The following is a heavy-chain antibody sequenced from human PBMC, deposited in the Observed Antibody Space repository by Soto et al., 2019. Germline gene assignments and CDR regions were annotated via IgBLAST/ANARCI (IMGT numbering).Heavy chain of an antibody. CDR3: ARVKSNGWYYFDN. CDR2: IRTAGDT. J-gene: IGHJ4*02. Sequence: GGSLRLSCAASGFTFSTYDMHWVRQVTGKGLEWVSAIRTAGDTYYPGSVKGRFTISRENAKNSLYLQMDSLRVEDTAVYYCARVKSNGWYYFDNWGQGTLVTVSS. CDR1: GFTFSTYD. D-gene: IGHD6-19*01. V-gene: IGHV3-13*01.